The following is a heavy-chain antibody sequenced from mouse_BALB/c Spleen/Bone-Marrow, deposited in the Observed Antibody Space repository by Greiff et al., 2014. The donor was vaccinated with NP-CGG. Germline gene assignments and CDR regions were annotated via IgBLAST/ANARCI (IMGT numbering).Heavy chain of an antibody. CDR2: LDPANGNT. CDR3: ARRDLIAY. V-gene: IGHV14-3*02. D-gene: IGHD3-3*01. J-gene: IGHJ3*01. CDR1: GFNIKDTY. Sequence: EVQLQQSGAELVKPGASVKLSCTASGFNIKDTYMHWVKQRPEQGLEWIGRLDPANGNTKYDPKFPGKATITADTSSNTAYLQLSSLTSEDTAVYYCARRDLIAYWGQGTLVTVSA.